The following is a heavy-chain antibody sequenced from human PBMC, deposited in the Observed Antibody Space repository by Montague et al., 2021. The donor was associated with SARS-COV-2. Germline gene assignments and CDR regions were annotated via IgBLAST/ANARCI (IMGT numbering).Heavy chain of an antibody. CDR2: IYAIGSA. J-gene: IGHJ5*02. D-gene: IGHD2-15*01. Sequence: TLSLTCTVSGGSVSSRSHFWSWIRQPAGKGLEWIGHIYAIGSAKYNPSLESRVTISVDTSNNQFSLRLNSVTAADTAVYYCTRVVVVVPASPAPTFFDPWGQGILVTVSS. CDR1: GGSVSSRSHF. V-gene: IGHV4-61*09. CDR3: TRVVVVVPASPAPTFFDP.